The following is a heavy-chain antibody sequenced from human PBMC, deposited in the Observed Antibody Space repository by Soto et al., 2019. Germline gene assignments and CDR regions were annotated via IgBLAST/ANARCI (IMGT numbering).Heavy chain of an antibody. CDR1: GFTFSNAW. CDR3: TTGGYDFWSGYTYYFDY. D-gene: IGHD3-3*01. V-gene: IGHV3-15*07. Sequence: EVQLVESGGGLVKPGGSLRLSCAASGFTFSNAWMNWVRQAPGKGLEWVGRIKSKTDGGTTDYAAPVKGRFTISRDDSKNTLYLQMNSLKTEDTAVYYCTTGGYDFWSGYTYYFDYWGQGTLATVSS. CDR2: IKSKTDGGTT. J-gene: IGHJ4*02.